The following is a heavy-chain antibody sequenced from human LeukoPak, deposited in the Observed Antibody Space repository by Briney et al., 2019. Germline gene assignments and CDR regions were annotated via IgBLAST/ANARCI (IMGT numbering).Heavy chain of an antibody. V-gene: IGHV3-48*03. CDR3: ARDRYYMDV. J-gene: IGHJ6*03. Sequence: GGSLRLSCTASGFSFSTYEMNWVRQAPGKRLEWVSYISDGGSTIYYAASVKGRFTISRDDAKNSLYLQMNNLRAEDTAVYYCARDRYYMDVWGKGTTVTISS. CDR1: GFSFSTYE. CDR2: ISDGGSTI.